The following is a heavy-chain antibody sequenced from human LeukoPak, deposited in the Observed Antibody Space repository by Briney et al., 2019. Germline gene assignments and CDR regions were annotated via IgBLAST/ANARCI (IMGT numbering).Heavy chain of an antibody. CDR3: TTSPSYSHGTDDAFDI. J-gene: IGHJ3*02. CDR2: IKSKTDGGTT. V-gene: IGHV3-15*01. CDR1: GFTFSNAW. D-gene: IGHD5-18*01. Sequence: GGSLRLSCAASGFTFSNAWMSWVRQAPGKGLEWVGRIKSKTDGGTTDYAAPVKGRFTISRDDSKNTLYLQMNSLKTEDTAVYYCTTSPSYSHGTDDAFDIWGQGTMVTVSS.